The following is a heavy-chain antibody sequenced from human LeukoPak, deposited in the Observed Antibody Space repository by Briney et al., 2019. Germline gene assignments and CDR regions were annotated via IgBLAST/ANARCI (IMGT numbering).Heavy chain of an antibody. CDR1: GFTFSDYY. V-gene: IGHV3-11*01. CDR3: ARDGGSGYAAFDEEDDY. D-gene: IGHD5-12*01. J-gene: IGHJ4*02. Sequence: PGGSLRLSCAASGFTFSDYYMGWIRQAPGKGLEWVSYISSSGSTIYYADSVTGRFTISRDNAKNSLYLQMNSLRAEDTAVYYCARDGGSGYAAFDEEDDYWGQGTLVTVSS. CDR2: ISSSGSTI.